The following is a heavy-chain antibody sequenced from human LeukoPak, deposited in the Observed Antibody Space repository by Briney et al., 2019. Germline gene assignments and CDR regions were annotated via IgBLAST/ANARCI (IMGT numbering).Heavy chain of an antibody. CDR3: ARGLGREFDY. CDR2: INWNGGST. Sequence: TGGSLRLSCAASGFTFDDYGMSWVRQAPGKGLEWVSGINWNGGSTGYADSVKGRSTISRGNAKNSLYLQMNSLRAEDTALYHCARGLGREFDYWGQGTLVTVSS. J-gene: IGHJ4*02. CDR1: GFTFDDYG. V-gene: IGHV3-20*01.